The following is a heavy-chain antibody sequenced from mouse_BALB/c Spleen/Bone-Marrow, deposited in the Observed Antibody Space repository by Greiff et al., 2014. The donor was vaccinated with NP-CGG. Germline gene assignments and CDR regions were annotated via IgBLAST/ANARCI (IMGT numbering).Heavy chain of an antibody. Sequence: EVQLVESGGGLVKPGGSLKLSCAASGFTFSSYAMSWVRQTPEKRPEWVASISSGGSTYYPDSVKGRFTISRDNARNILYLQMSSLRSEDTAMYYCARGNGFEGFAYWGQGTLVTVSA. V-gene: IGHV5-6-5*01. CDR3: ARGNGFEGFAY. D-gene: IGHD1-2*01. CDR1: GFTFSSYA. CDR2: ISSGGST. J-gene: IGHJ3*01.